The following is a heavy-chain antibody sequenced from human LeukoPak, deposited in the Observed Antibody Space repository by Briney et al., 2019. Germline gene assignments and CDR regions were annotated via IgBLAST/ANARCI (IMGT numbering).Heavy chain of an antibody. CDR1: GGSFSGYY. Sequence: SSETLSLTCAVYGGSFSGYYWTWIRQPPGKGLEWIGEINHSGSTNYNPSLKSRVTISVDTSKNQFSLKLTSVTAADTAMFYCARGGLVVAAYAGYFDLWGRGTLVTVSS. CDR2: INHSGST. J-gene: IGHJ2*01. V-gene: IGHV4-34*01. CDR3: ARGGLVVAAYAGYFDL. D-gene: IGHD2-15*01.